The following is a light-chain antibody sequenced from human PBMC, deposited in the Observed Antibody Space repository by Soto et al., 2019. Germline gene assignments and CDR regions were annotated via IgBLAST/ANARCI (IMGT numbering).Light chain of an antibody. Sequence: EIVLTQSPGTLSLSPGERATLSCRASQTVRTNYLAWFQHKPGQAPMLLIYGASSRATGIPDSFSGSGSGTDFTLTINRLEPEDFAVYFCQQYSDSPLTFGEGTKVEIK. CDR1: QTVRTNY. CDR3: QQYSDSPLT. J-gene: IGKJ4*01. V-gene: IGKV3-20*01. CDR2: GAS.